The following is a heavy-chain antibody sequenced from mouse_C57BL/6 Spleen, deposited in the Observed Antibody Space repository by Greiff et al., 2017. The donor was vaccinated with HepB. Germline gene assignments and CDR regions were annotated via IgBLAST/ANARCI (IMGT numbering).Heavy chain of an antibody. CDR1: GYSITSGYY. V-gene: IGHV3-6*01. J-gene: IGHJ1*03. D-gene: IGHD1-1*01. CDR3: ARDYYGSYFDV. CDR2: ISYDGSN. Sequence: ESGPGLVKPSQSLSLTCSVTGYSITSGYYWNWIRQFPGNKLEWMGYISYDGSNNYNPSLKNRISITRDTSKNQFFLKLNSVTTEDTATYYCARDYYGSYFDVWGTGTTVTVSS.